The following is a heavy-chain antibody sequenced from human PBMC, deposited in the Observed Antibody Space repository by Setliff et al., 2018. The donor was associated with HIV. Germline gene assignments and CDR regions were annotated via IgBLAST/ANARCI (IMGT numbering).Heavy chain of an antibody. D-gene: IGHD5-12*01. V-gene: IGHV4-39*01. CDR3: ARFSMATRCFDY. J-gene: IGHJ4*02. Sequence: TSETLSLTCDVSGDSINNANYYWGWVRQPPGKGLEWIGSIYYRGTTYYNPSLASRVTLSVDTSQNQFSLKVTSVTAADTAVYYCARFSMATRCFDYWGRGTLVTVSS. CDR2: IYYRGTT. CDR1: GDSINNANYY.